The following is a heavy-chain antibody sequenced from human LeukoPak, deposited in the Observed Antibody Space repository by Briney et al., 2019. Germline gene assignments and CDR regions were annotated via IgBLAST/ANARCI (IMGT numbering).Heavy chain of an antibody. J-gene: IGHJ4*02. Sequence: SQTLSLTCAISGDSVSSNSAAWNWIRQSPSRGLEWLGRTYYRSKWYNDYAVSVKSRITINPDTSKNQFSLQLNSVTPEDTAVYYCAREELSITGTTQVIDYWGQGTPVTVSS. V-gene: IGHV6-1*01. CDR2: TYYRSKWYN. CDR3: AREELSITGTTQVIDY. D-gene: IGHD1-7*01. CDR1: GDSVSSNSAA.